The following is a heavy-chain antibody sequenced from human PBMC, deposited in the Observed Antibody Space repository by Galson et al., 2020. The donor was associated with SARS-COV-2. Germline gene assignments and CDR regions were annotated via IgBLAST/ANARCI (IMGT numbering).Heavy chain of an antibody. CDR3: ATDGVGVLPGDVFDS. CDR2: INRDSNVI. D-gene: IGHD3-16*01. CDR1: GISLSTNS. J-gene: IGHJ3*02. V-gene: IGHV3-48*01. Sequence: GESPKISCAASGISLSTNSMNSVRQAPGKGLEWPSYINRDSNVIYYADSVKGRFTISRDNAKNSLYLQMNSLTVEDTAVFYCATDGVGVLPGDVFDSWGQGTMVIVSS.